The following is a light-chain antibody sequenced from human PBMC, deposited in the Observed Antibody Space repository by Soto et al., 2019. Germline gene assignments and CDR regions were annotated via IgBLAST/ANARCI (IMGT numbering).Light chain of an antibody. Sequence: DIQLTQSPSFLSASVGDRVTITCRASQGINNYLAWYQQKPGKAPKLLIYTASTLQSGVPSRFSGSGSGTEFTLTISSLQPEDFATYDGQQLNNYPRTFGQGTKVEIK. V-gene: IGKV1-9*01. CDR3: QQLNNYPRT. CDR1: QGINNY. J-gene: IGKJ1*01. CDR2: TAS.